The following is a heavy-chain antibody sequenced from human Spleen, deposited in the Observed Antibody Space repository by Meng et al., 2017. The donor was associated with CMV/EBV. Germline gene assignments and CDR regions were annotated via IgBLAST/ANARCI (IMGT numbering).Heavy chain of an antibody. CDR3: ARDRIVVVPVNWFDP. Sequence: QLQLRETVPGMVNPSETLSLTCTVSGGSISSSSYYWGWIRQPPGKGLEWIGSIYYSGSTYYNPSLKSRVTISVDTSKNQFSLKLSSVTAADTAVYYCARDRIVVVPVNWFDPWGQGTLVTVSS. V-gene: IGHV4-39*07. J-gene: IGHJ5*02. CDR1: GGSISSSSYY. D-gene: IGHD2-21*01. CDR2: IYYSGST.